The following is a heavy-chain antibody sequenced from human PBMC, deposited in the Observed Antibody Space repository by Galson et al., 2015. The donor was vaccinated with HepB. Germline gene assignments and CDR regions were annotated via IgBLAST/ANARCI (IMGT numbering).Heavy chain of an antibody. V-gene: IGHV3-33*01. CDR2: IWYDGSNK. D-gene: IGHD6-19*01. CDR1: GFTFSSYG. Sequence: SLRLSCAASGFTFSSYGMHWVRQAPGKGLEWVAVIWYDGSNKYYADSVKGRFTISRDNSKNTLYLQMNSLRAEDTAVYYCARGPSEDPIAVAGKRRTTTLYYYYYMDVWGKGTTVTVSS. CDR3: ARGPSEDPIAVAGKRRTTTLYYYYYMDV. J-gene: IGHJ6*03.